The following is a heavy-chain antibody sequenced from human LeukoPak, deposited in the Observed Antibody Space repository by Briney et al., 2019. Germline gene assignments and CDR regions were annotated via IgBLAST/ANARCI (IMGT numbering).Heavy chain of an antibody. CDR3: ARRTIGTLDY. V-gene: IGHV3-7*02. CDR1: GFTFSSYW. D-gene: IGHD1-14*01. Sequence: GGSLRLSCAAYGFTFSSYWMSCVRQAPGKGLEWVANIKQDGSEKYYVDSVKGRFTISRDNAKSTLYLQMDSLRAEDTAVYYCARRTIGTLDYWGQGTLVTVSS. CDR2: IKQDGSEK. J-gene: IGHJ4*02.